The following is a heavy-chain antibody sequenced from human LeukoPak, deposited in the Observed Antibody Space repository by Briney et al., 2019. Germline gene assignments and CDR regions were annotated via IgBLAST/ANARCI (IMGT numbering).Heavy chain of an antibody. CDR1: GFAFSTYS. D-gene: IGHD6-13*01. V-gene: IGHV3-21*01. Sequence: GGSLRLSCAASGFAFSTYSMTWVRQAPGGGLECVSSITSSAYIYYADSVKGRFTISRDNAKNSLYLQMNSLRAEDTAVYYCAREKHSSSWYDAFDIWGQGTMVTVSS. CDR2: ITSSAYI. CDR3: AREKHSSSWYDAFDI. J-gene: IGHJ3*02.